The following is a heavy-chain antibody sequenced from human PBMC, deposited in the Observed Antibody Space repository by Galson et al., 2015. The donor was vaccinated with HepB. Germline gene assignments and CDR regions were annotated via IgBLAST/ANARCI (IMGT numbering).Heavy chain of an antibody. CDR3: AREAPPSTCSSTSCVNAHYYYYYYYMDV. D-gene: IGHD2-2*01. J-gene: IGHJ6*03. V-gene: IGHV4-31*03. CDR2: IYYSGST. CDR1: GGSISSGGYY. Sequence: TLSLTCTVSGGSISSGGYYWSWIRQHPGKGLEWIGYIYYSGSTYYNPSLKSRVTISVDTSKNQFSLKLSSVTAADTAVYYCAREAPPSTCSSTSCVNAHYYYYYYYMDVWGKGTTVTVSS.